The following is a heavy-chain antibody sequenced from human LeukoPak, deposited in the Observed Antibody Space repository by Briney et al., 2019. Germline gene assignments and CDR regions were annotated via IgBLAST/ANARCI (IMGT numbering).Heavy chain of an antibody. J-gene: IGHJ4*02. Sequence: GESLKISCKGSGYSFTSYWIGWVRQMPGKGLEWMGIIYPGDSDTRYSPSFQGQVTISADKSISTAYLQWSSLEASDTAMYYCARYDYYDSSGYKNYFDYWGQGTLVTVSS. D-gene: IGHD3-22*01. CDR1: GYSFTSYW. CDR3: ARYDYYDSSGYKNYFDY. CDR2: IYPGDSDT. V-gene: IGHV5-51*03.